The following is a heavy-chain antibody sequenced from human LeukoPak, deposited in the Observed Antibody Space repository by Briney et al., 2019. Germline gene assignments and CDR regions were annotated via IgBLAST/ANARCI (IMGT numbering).Heavy chain of an antibody. CDR2: MNPNSGNT. CDR3: ARGTALDIAVAGSLNDY. V-gene: IGHV1-8*01. Sequence: ASVKVSCKASGYTFTSYDINWVRQATGQGLEWMGWMNPNSGNTGYAQKFQGGVTMTRNTSISTAYMELSSLRSEDTAVYYCARGTALDIAVAGSLNDYWGQGTLVTVSS. J-gene: IGHJ4*02. CDR1: GYTFTSYD. D-gene: IGHD6-19*01.